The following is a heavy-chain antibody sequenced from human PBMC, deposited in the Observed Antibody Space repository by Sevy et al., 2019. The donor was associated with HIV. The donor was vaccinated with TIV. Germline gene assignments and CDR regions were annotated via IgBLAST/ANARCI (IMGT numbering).Heavy chain of an antibody. CDR1: GFTFSSYR. CDR3: ARAVLEISAWRSDY. Sequence: GGSLRLSCAASGFTFSSYRMTWVRQAPGKGLEWVSCISSTSAYINYADSVKGRFTISRDNANNLLYLQMASLRAEDTAVYNGARAVLEISAWRSDYWGQGTLVTVSS. D-gene: IGHD1-1*01. V-gene: IGHV3-21*01. CDR2: ISSTSAYI. J-gene: IGHJ4*02.